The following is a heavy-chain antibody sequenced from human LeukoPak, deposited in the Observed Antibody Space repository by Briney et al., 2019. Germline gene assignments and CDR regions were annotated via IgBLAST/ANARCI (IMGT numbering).Heavy chain of an antibody. V-gene: IGHV4-59*08. CDR3: ARHVKPTYYYDSSGYYFDY. CDR1: GGSISSYY. J-gene: IGHJ4*02. Sequence: SETLSLTCTASGGSISSYYWSWIRQPPGKGLEWIGHIYYSGSTNYNPSLKSRVTMSVDTSKNQFSLKLSSVTAADTAVYYCARHVKPTYYYDSSGYYFDYWGQGTLVTVSS. CDR2: IYYSGST. D-gene: IGHD3-22*01.